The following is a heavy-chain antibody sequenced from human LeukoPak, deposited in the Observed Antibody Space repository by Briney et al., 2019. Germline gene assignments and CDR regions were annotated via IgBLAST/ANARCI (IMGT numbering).Heavy chain of an antibody. CDR3: ARSTSCWFFDY. Sequence: GGSLRLSCAASGFIFSNYAMNWVRPVAGKGLEWVSSITTRGGSTYYADSVKGRFTTSRDNSNNTLYLQVNSLRAEDTAFYYCARSTSCWFFDYWGQGTLVTVSS. CDR1: GFIFSNYA. CDR2: ITTRGGST. J-gene: IGHJ4*02. V-gene: IGHV3-23*01. D-gene: IGHD6-19*01.